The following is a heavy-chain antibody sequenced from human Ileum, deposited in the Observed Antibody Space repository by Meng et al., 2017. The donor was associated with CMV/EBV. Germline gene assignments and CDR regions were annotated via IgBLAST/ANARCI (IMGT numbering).Heavy chain of an antibody. J-gene: IGHJ4*02. V-gene: IGHV3-33*06. CDR1: GFNFHDYG. CDR2: IWYDGHTT. D-gene: IGHD5-12*01. CDR3: AKSHIALVAQVGYADS. Sequence: GGSLRLSCAASGFNFHDYGIHWVRQAPGKGLEWVAVIWYDGHTTYYTDSVEGRFTVSRDNSKNTVFLQMNSLIGEDTAVYFCAKSHIALVAQVGYADSWGQGTLVTVSS.